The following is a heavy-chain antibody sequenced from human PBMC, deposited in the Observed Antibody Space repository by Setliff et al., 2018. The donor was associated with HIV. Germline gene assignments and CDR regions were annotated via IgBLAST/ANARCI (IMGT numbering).Heavy chain of an antibody. J-gene: IGHJ4*02. CDR1: GVSTSSTSHY. CDR3: ARLLVAGMLFDY. V-gene: IGHV4-39*02. Sequence: SETLSLTCTVSGVSTSSTSHYWGWIRQPPGKGLEWIGYIFYTGSTYYSPSLKSRVTISVDTSKNHFSLKLSSVTAADTAVYYCARLLVAGMLFDYWGQGTLVTVSS. D-gene: IGHD2-15*01. CDR2: IFYTGST.